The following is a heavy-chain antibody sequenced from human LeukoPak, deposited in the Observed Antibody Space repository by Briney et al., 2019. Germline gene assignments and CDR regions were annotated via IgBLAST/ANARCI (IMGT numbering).Heavy chain of an antibody. CDR3: ARVGAAAGRDIDY. Sequence: PSETLSLTCAVYGGSFSGYYWSWIRQPPGKGLERIGEINHSGSTNYNPSLKSRVTISVDTSKNQFSLKLSSVTAADTAVYYCARVGAAAGRDIDYWGQGTLVTVSS. CDR2: INHSGST. D-gene: IGHD6-13*01. CDR1: GGSFSGYY. V-gene: IGHV4-34*01. J-gene: IGHJ4*02.